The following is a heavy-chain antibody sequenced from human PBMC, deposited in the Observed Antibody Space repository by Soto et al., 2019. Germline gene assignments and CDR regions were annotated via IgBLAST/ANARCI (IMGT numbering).Heavy chain of an antibody. J-gene: IGHJ3*02. CDR2: IYYSGST. CDR3: ARDGDYYDSSGYYYVSAFDI. Sequence: SETLSLTCTVSGGSISSGDYYWSWIRQPPGKGLERIGYIYYSGSTYYNPSLKSRVTISVDTSKNQFSLKLSSVTAADTAVYYCARDGDYYDSSGYYYVSAFDIWGQGTMVTVSS. CDR1: GGSISSGDYY. V-gene: IGHV4-30-4*01. D-gene: IGHD3-22*01.